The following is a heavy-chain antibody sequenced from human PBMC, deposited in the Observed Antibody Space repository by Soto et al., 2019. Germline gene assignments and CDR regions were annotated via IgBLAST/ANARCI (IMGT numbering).Heavy chain of an antibody. Sequence: WGSLRLSCAASAFTFSSYAMAWVRQAPGKGLEWVSSTGNSGGDISYADSVKGRFTISRDNSKNTLYLQMDSLRAKDTAIYYCAKKYRGTYPFDYWGQGTLVTVSS. CDR1: AFTFSSYA. V-gene: IGHV3-23*01. CDR2: TGNSGGDI. CDR3: AKKYRGTYPFDY. J-gene: IGHJ4*02. D-gene: IGHD1-26*01.